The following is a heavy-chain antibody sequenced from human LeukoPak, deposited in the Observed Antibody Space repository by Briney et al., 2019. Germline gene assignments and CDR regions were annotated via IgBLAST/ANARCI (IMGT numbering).Heavy chain of an antibody. CDR2: IIPIFGTA. V-gene: IGHV1-69*05. D-gene: IGHD5-24*01. J-gene: IGHJ5*02. CDR1: GGTFSSYA. CDR3: ARVGEMATITRKPVWWFDP. Sequence: SVKVSCKASGGTFSSYAISWVRQAPGQGLEWMGGIIPIFGTANYAQKFQGRVTITTDESTSTAYMELSSLRSEDTAVYYCARVGEMATITRKPVWWFDPWGQGTLVTVSS.